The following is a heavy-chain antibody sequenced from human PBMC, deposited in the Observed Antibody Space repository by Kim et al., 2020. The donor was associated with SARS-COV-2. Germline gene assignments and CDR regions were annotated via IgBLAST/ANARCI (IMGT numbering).Heavy chain of an antibody. V-gene: IGHV1-58*01. J-gene: IGHJ5*02. CDR2: IVVGTDNT. CDR1: GFTFSNSA. D-gene: IGHD3-10*01. CDR3: AAEVRGFSRLNWFDP. Sequence: SVKVSCKASGFTFSNSAVHWVRQARGQRLEWIGWIVVGTDNTKYAQKFQERVTITFDMSTTTAYMELSSLTSEDTAVYYCAAEVRGFSRLNWFDPWGQG.